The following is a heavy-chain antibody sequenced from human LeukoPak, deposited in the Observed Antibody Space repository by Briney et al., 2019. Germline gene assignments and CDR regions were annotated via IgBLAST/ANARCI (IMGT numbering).Heavy chain of an antibody. CDR1: GGAFSGYY. J-gene: IGHJ4*02. CDR2: INHSGST. V-gene: IGHV4-34*01. CDR3: ARAVIAVAGIGFDY. Sequence: SETLSLTCAVYGGAFSGYYWSWIRQPPGKGLEWMGEINHSGSTNYNPSLKSRVTISVDTSKNEFSLKLSSVTAADTAVYYCARAVIAVAGIGFDYWGQGTLVTVSS. D-gene: IGHD6-19*01.